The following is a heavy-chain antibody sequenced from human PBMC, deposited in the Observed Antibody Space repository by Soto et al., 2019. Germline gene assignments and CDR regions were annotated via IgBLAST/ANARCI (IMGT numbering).Heavy chain of an antibody. V-gene: IGHV3-23*01. CDR1: GFTFSSSA. Sequence: GGSLRLSCAASGFTFSSSAMSWARQAPGKGLEWVSAISGSGGSTYYADSVKGRFTISRDNSKNTLYLQMNSLRAEDTAVYYCAKDMYSGSYMDVWGQGTTVTVSS. CDR2: ISGSGGST. CDR3: AKDMYSGSYMDV. D-gene: IGHD1-26*01. J-gene: IGHJ6*03.